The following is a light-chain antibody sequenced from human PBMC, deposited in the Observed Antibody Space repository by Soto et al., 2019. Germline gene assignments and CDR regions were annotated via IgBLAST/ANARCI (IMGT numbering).Light chain of an antibody. CDR3: SSFTNSNTRV. CDR1: SSDIGGYKY. V-gene: IGLV2-14*03. J-gene: IGLJ7*01. Sequence: QSALTQPASVSGSPGQSITISCTGTSSDIGGYKYVSWYQQHPGKAPRLMIYDVSNRPSGVSNRFSGSKSGSTASLTISGLQADDEADYYCSSFTNSNTRVFGAGTQLTVL. CDR2: DVS.